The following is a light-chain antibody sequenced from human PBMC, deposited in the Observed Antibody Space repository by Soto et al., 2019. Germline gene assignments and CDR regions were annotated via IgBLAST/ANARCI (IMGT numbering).Light chain of an antibody. CDR1: SSDVGSYNL. CDR2: EGS. Sequence: QSALTQPASVSGSPGQSITISCTGTSSDVGSYNLVSWYQQHPGKAPKLLIYEGSKRPSGVSSRFSGSNSGNTASLTISGLQADDEADYYCCSYAASSTVFGGGTKVTVL. V-gene: IGLV2-23*01. CDR3: CSYAASSTV. J-gene: IGLJ3*02.